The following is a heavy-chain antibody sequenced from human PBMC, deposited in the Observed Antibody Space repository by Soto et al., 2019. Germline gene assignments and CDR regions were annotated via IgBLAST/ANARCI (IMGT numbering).Heavy chain of an antibody. D-gene: IGHD3-9*01. CDR3: AKDKARYFDWLLEDFDY. CDR2: ISGSGGST. V-gene: IGHV3-23*01. Sequence: GGSLRLSCAASGFTFSSYAMSWVRQAPGKGLEWVSAISGSGGSTYYADSVKGRFTISRDNSKNTLYLQMNSLRAEDTAVYYCAKDKARYFDWLLEDFDYWGQGTLVTVSS. CDR1: GFTFSSYA. J-gene: IGHJ4*02.